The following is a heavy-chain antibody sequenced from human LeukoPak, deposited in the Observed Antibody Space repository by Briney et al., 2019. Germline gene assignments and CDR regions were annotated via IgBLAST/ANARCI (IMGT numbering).Heavy chain of an antibody. CDR3: VRDRDSTGYYDY. D-gene: IGHD3-22*01. V-gene: IGHV3-30*04. CDR2: VSDDGNNI. CDR1: GFTFSNYP. Sequence: PGGSLRLSCAASGFTFSNYPMHWVRQAPGKGLEWVAVVSDDGNNIYYADSVKGRFTIPRDNSKNTLYLQTNSLRAEDTALYYCVRDRDSTGYYDYWGQGTLVTVSS. J-gene: IGHJ4*02.